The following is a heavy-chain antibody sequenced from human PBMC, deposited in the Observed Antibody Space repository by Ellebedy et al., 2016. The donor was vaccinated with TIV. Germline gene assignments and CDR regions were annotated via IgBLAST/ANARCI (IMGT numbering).Heavy chain of an antibody. V-gene: IGHV3-48*01. J-gene: IGHJ4*02. CDR1: GFTFSSYS. D-gene: IGHD2-15*01. CDR3: ARGWSTPDS. CDR2: SSSFKDII. Sequence: GESLKISCAVSGFTFSSYSLNWVRQAPGKGLEWVAYSSSFKDIIHYADSVKGRFTISRDSANDVLFLQMDSLRVEDTAVYYCARGWSTPDSWGQGTLVIVSS.